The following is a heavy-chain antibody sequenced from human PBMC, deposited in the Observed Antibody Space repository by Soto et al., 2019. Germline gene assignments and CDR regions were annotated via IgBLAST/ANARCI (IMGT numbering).Heavy chain of an antibody. J-gene: IGHJ5*02. CDR1: GYTFTVYT. CDR3: AREVNHGWYDT. CDR2: INPDNGNT. Sequence: QVQLVQSGAEVRKPGASVKVSCQASGYTFTVYTIHWVRQAPGQRLEWMGWINPDNGNTKYPQKFQGRVTITRDTSASTAYMELSSLKSEDTAVYYCAREVNHGWYDTVGQGTLVTVSS. V-gene: IGHV1-3*01.